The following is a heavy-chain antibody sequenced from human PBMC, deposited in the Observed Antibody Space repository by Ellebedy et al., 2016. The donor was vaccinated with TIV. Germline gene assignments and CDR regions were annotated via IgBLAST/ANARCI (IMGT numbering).Heavy chain of an antibody. CDR2: ISSTGGTT. J-gene: IGHJ4*02. CDR3: AKRLGDY. CDR1: GFTFSSYA. Sequence: GGSLRLSCAASGFTFSSYAITWVRQAPGKGLEWVSSISSTGGTTYYADSVKGRFTISRDNSNNTLYLQMNSLRAEDTAVYYCAKRLGDYWGQGTLVTVSS. V-gene: IGHV3-23*01. D-gene: IGHD3-16*01.